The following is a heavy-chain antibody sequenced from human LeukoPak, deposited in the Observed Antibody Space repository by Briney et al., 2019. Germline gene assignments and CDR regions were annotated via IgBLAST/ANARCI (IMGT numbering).Heavy chain of an antibody. D-gene: IGHD2-15*01. CDR1: GFTFSHYS. CDR2: ISSSSSTI. Sequence: GGSLRLSCTASGFTFSHYSMNWVRQAPGKGLEWVSYISSSSSTIYYADSVKGRFTISRDNAKNSLYLQMNSLRAEDTAVYYCSRRSPHNYFDYWGQGTLVTVSS. J-gene: IGHJ4*02. V-gene: IGHV3-48*01. CDR3: SRRSPHNYFDY.